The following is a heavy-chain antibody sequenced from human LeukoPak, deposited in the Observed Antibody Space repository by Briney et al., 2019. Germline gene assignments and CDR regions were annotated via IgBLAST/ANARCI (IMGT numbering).Heavy chain of an antibody. D-gene: IGHD3-22*01. CDR2: INPSGGST. CDR3: ARGLYYYHSSTYLNWSDP. J-gene: IGHJ5*02. V-gene: IGHV1-46*01. CDR1: GYTFTNYY. Sequence: GASVKVSCKASGYTFTNYYMHWVRQAPGQGLEWMGIINPSGGSTNYAQKFQGRVTMTRDTSTSTVYMELSSLRSEDTAVYYCARGLYYYHSSTYLNWSDPWGQGTLVTVSS.